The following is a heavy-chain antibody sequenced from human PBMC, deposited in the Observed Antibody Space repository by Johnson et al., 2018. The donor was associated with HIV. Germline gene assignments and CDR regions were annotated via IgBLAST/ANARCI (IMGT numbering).Heavy chain of an antibody. Sequence: QVQLVESGGGLIQPGGSLRLSCAASGFSVTRNDMSWIRQAPGKGLEWVSYISSSGSTIYYADSVKGRFTISRDNAKNSLYLQMNSLRAEDTAVYYCARVSLGRHAFDIWGQGTMVTVSS. V-gene: IGHV3-11*04. CDR1: GFSVTRND. D-gene: IGHD1-26*01. CDR2: ISSSGSTI. J-gene: IGHJ3*02. CDR3: ARVSLGRHAFDI.